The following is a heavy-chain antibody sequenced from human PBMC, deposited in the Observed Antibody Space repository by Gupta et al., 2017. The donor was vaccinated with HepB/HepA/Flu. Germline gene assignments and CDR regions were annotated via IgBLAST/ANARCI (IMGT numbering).Heavy chain of an antibody. CDR2: IYYFGNT. D-gene: IGHD3-22*01. V-gene: IGHV4-39*01. J-gene: IGHJ6*02. Sequence: QLKLQESGPGLVNSSETLSLTCSVSGGSISSANSYWGWIRQPPGKGLEWIGTIYYFGNTYYNSALKSRVTISVDTSKNLFSLKLTSVTAADTASYYCVIQQQTPLGGGYSYYGMDVWGPGTTVTVSS. CDR3: VIQQQTPLGGGYSYYGMDV. CDR1: GGSISSANSY.